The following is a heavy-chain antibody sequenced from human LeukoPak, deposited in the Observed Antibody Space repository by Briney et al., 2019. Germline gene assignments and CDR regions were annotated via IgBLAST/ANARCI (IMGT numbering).Heavy chain of an antibody. CDR2: IYPGDSDT. Sequence: GESLKISCKASGYTFTRYWIGWVRQVPGKGLEWMGIIYPGDSDTTYSPSFRGQVTISADKSSSIIYLQWSSLKASDAAMYYCAREGNTRHYMDVWGKGTTVSVS. D-gene: IGHD2-15*01. CDR1: GYTFTRYW. V-gene: IGHV5-51*01. CDR3: AREGNTRHYMDV. J-gene: IGHJ6*03.